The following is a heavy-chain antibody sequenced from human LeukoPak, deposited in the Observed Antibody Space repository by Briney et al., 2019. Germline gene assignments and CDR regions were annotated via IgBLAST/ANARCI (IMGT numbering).Heavy chain of an antibody. CDR1: GFTFSSYW. CDR3: ARDLIHTKGADITHYYYYYYGMDV. CDR2: IKQNGSEK. J-gene: IGHJ6*04. Sequence: PGGSLRLSCAASGFTFSSYWMSWVRQAPGKGLEWVANIKQNGSEKYYLDSVKGRFTISRDNAKNSLYLQMNSLRAEDTAVYYCARDLIHTKGADITHYYYYYYGMDVWGKGTTVTVSS. V-gene: IGHV3-7*03. D-gene: IGHD3-10*01.